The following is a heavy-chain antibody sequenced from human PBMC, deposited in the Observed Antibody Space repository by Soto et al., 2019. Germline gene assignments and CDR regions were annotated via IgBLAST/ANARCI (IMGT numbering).Heavy chain of an antibody. CDR1: GFTFSSYA. Sequence: QVHLVESGGGMVQPGRSLRLSCAASGFTFSSYAMHWVRQAPGKGLEWVAVISYDGRNKYYADSVKGRFTISRDNSKNTLYLQMNSLRAEDTAVYYCAREIERDLLNWGQGTLVTVSS. CDR3: AREIERDLLN. J-gene: IGHJ4*02. CDR2: ISYDGRNK. D-gene: IGHD2-15*01. V-gene: IGHV3-30*04.